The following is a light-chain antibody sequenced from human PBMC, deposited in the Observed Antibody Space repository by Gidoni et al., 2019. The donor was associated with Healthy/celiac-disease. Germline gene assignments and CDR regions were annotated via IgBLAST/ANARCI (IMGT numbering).Light chain of an antibody. J-gene: IGKJ4*01. CDR2: AAS. Sequence: DIQMTQFPSSLSASVGVRVTITCRASQSISSYVNWYQQKPGKAPKLLIYAASSLQSGVPSRFSGSGSGTDFTLTISSLQPEDFATYYCQQSYSTPPLTFGGGTKVEIK. CDR1: QSISSY. CDR3: QQSYSTPPLT. V-gene: IGKV1-39*01.